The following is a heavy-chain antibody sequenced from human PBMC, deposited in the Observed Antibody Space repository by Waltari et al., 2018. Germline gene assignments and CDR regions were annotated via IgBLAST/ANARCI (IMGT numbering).Heavy chain of an antibody. CDR1: GFTFSSYS. J-gene: IGHJ4*02. CDR3: ARTQTSDY. CDR2: ISSSANII. V-gene: IGHV3-48*02. Sequence: EVQLVESGGGLVQPGGSLRLSCAVSGFTFSSYSMNWVRQAPGKGLEWVSYISSSANIIYYAGAVKGRFTISRDKDRNSLYLQMNSLRDEDTAVYYCARTQTSDYWGQGTLVTVSS.